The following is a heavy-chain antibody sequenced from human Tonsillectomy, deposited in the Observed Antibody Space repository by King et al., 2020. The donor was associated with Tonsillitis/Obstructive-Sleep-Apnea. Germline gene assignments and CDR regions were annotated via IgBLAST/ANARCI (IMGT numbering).Heavy chain of an antibody. CDR1: GGSISSSSYY. D-gene: IGHD2-21*01. CDR2: IYYSGST. J-gene: IGHJ5*02. Sequence: LQLQESGPGLVKPSETLSLTCTVSGGSISSSSYYWGWIRQPPGKGLEWIGSIYYSGSTYYNPSLKSRVTISVDTSKNQFSLKLSSVTAADTAVYYCARVLHIVVVIAIGERWFDPWGQGTLVTVSS. V-gene: IGHV4-39*01. CDR3: ARVLHIVVVIAIGERWFDP.